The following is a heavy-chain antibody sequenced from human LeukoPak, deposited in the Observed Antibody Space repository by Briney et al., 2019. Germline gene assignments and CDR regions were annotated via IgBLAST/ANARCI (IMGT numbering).Heavy chain of an antibody. V-gene: IGHV1-3*01. CDR3: AREGQGAVAGPYEMGY. D-gene: IGHD6-19*01. CDR2: INAGNGNT. CDR1: GYTFTSYA. Sequence: ASVKVSCKASGYTFTSYAMHWVRQAPGQRLEWMGWINAGNGNTKYSQKFQGRVTITRDTSASTAYMELSSLRSEDTAVYYCAREGQGAVAGPYEMGYWGQGTLVTVSS. J-gene: IGHJ4*02.